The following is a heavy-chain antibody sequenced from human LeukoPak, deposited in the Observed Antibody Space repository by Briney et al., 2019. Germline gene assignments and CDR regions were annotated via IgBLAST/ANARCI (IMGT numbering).Heavy chain of an antibody. CDR3: ARALNRHHYYGSGSSEDY. J-gene: IGHJ4*02. CDR1: GYTFTGYY. D-gene: IGHD3-10*01. V-gene: IGHV1-2*06. Sequence: GASVKVSCKASGYTFTGYYMHWVRQAPGQGLEWTGRINPNSGGTNYAQKFQGRVTITRDTSISTAYMELSRLRSDDTAVYYCARALNRHHYYGSGSSEDYWGQRTLVTVSS. CDR2: INPNSGGT.